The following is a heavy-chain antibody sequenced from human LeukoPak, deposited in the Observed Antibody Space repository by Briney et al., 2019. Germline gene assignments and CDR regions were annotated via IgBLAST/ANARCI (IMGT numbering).Heavy chain of an antibody. D-gene: IGHD3-22*01. CDR1: EFAFSSYS. V-gene: IGHV3-48*01. J-gene: IGHJ4*02. CDR2: ITNSGNSK. Sequence: PGGSLRLSCAASEFAFSSYSMNWVRQAPGKGLEWVSYITNSGNSKSYADSVKGRFTISRDNTKNSLYLQMNGLRAEDTAVYYCATYRRGYHDSSESYYFDYWGQGTLVTVSS. CDR3: ATYRRGYHDSSESYYFDY.